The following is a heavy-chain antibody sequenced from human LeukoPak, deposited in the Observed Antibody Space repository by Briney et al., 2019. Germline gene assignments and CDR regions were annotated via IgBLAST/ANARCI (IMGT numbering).Heavy chain of an antibody. Sequence: PSDTLSLTCCVSGGFISSYYWGWVRPPPGKGLGWVGSIYYSGSTNYNPSLKGRVTISVDTSKNQFSLKLTLVPTAETAVYYCARIEDYGDYVWFDSWGQGTLVTVSS. J-gene: IGHJ5*01. CDR3: ARIEDYGDYVWFDS. CDR2: IYYSGST. CDR1: GGFISSYY. V-gene: IGHV4-59*07. D-gene: IGHD4-17*01.